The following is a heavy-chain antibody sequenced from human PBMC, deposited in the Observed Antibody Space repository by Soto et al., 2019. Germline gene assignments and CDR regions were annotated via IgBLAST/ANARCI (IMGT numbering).Heavy chain of an antibody. CDR3: AAGHGGHYGMDV. J-gene: IGHJ6*02. D-gene: IGHD4-17*01. CDR1: GFTFTSSA. V-gene: IGHV1-58*01. Sequence: ASVKVSCKASGFTFTSSAVQWVRQARGQRLEWIGWIVVGSGNTNYAQKFQERVTITRDMSTSTAYMELSSLRSEDTAVYYCAAGHGGHYGMDVWGQGTTVTVS. CDR2: IVVGSGNT.